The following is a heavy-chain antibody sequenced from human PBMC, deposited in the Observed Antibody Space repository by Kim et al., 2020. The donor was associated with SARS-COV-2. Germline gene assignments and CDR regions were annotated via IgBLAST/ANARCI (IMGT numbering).Heavy chain of an antibody. Sequence: THIETTHYAAPVKRRFPISRDDSKNTLYLQMSSLKTEDTAMYYCTTGGLLWGQGTLVTVSS. D-gene: IGHD3-16*01. CDR3: TTGGLL. V-gene: IGHV3-15*01. J-gene: IGHJ4*02. CDR2: THIETT.